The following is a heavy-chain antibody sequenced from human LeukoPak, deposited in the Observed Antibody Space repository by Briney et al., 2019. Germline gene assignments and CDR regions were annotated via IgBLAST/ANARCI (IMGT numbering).Heavy chain of an antibody. CDR3: ARGTRQYDFWSGYSTWDY. J-gene: IGHJ4*02. CDR1: GYTFTGYY. Sequence: SVKVSCKASGYTFTGYYMHWVRQAPGQGREGMGWINPNSGGTNYAQKFQGRVTMTRDTSISTAYMELSRRRSDDTAVYYCARGTRQYDFWSGYSTWDYWGEGTLVTVSS. V-gene: IGHV1-2*02. D-gene: IGHD3-3*01. CDR2: INPNSGGT.